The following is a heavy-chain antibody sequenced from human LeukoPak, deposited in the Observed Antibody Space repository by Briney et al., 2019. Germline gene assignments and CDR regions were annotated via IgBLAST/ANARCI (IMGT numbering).Heavy chain of an antibody. Sequence: GGSLRLSCAASGFTFSSYAMSWVRQAPGKGLEWVSTISTSGGNIYYADSVKGRFTISRDNSKNSLYLQMNSLRAEDTAVYYCAKSSSSRAGADYWGQGTLVTVSS. CDR3: AKSSSSRAGADY. J-gene: IGHJ4*02. CDR1: GFTFSSYA. CDR2: ISTSGGNI. V-gene: IGHV3-23*01. D-gene: IGHD6-6*01.